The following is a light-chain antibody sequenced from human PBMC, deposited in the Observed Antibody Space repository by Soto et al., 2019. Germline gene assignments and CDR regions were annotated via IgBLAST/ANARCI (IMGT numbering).Light chain of an antibody. V-gene: IGKV1-27*01. J-gene: IGKJ3*01. Sequence: DVQMTQSPSSLSASFGDRVTISCRASQGITNDLAWYQQKPGQVPKLLIYAASTLQSGVPSRFSGSGFGTEFTLTTSSLQPEDVATYFCQKYSSVPVTFGPGTKVDIK. CDR2: AAS. CDR1: QGITND. CDR3: QKYSSVPVT.